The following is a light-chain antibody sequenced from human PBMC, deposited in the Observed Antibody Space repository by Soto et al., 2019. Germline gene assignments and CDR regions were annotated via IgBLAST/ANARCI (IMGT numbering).Light chain of an antibody. Sequence: ETVMTQSPATLSVSPGERVTLSCRASQSVSNSRLAWYQQKPGQAPRLLIYGASTRATGIPARFSGSGSGTEFTLTISSLQSEDFAVYYCQQYNNLPLTGGGGTKVEIK. V-gene: IGKV3-15*01. J-gene: IGKJ4*01. CDR2: GAS. CDR1: QSVSNS. CDR3: QQYNNLPLT.